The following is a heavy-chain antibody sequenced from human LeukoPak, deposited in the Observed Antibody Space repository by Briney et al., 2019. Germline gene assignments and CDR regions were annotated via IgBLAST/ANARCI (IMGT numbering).Heavy chain of an antibody. D-gene: IGHD5-18*01. CDR2: INPSGGST. V-gene: IGHV1-46*01. CDR3: ARALPHRRLMDTTMEQHWFDP. J-gene: IGHJ5*02. CDR1: GYTFTSYD. Sequence: ASVKVSCKASGYTFTSYDINWVRQATGQGLEWMGIINPSGGSTRYAQKFQGRVTMTRDMSTSTVYMELSSLRSEDTAVYYCARALPHRRLMDTTMEQHWFDPWGQGTLVTVSS.